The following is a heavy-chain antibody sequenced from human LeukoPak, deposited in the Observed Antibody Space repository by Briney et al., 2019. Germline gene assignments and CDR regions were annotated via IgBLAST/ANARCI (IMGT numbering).Heavy chain of an antibody. V-gene: IGHV3-33*01. J-gene: IGHJ4*02. CDR2: IFFDGSDK. CDR1: GFTFSPYY. Sequence: PGGSLRLSCVASGFTFSPYYMHWVRQTPGKGLEWVAVIFFDGSDKFYADSVKGRFTISRDNSKNTLYLQMNSLRAEDTAVYYCAIFGYSGGWYKFDYWGQGTLVTVSS. CDR3: AIFGYSGGWYKFDY. D-gene: IGHD6-19*01.